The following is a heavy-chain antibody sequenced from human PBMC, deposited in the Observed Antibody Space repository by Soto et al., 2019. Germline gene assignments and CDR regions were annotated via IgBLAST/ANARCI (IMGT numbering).Heavy chain of an antibody. CDR1: GGTFSTHA. CDR2: IIPIFGTA. J-gene: IGHJ6*02. D-gene: IGHD1-26*01. Sequence: QVQLVQSGAEVKKPGSSVRISCKASGGTFSTHAISWVRQAPGQGLEWVGGIIPIFGTADYTQKFQGRATITADESTSTAYMDLGSLRSEDTAVYYSAIREHDFSGGNYYYAMDVWGQGTTVTVAS. V-gene: IGHV1-69*12. CDR3: AIREHDFSGGNYYYAMDV.